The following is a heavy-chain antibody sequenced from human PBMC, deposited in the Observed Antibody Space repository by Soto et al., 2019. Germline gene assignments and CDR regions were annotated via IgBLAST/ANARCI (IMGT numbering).Heavy chain of an antibody. D-gene: IGHD3-3*02. Sequence: PSETLSLTCTVSGSSINSSVYYWVWIRQPPGKGLEWIGSMFYGVSTYYNPSLKSRVTVSVDTSRNQFSLNLRSVTAADTAVYYCARLPSRHLVDYWGQGTLVTVSS. CDR2: MFYGVST. CDR1: GSSINSSVYY. J-gene: IGHJ4*02. V-gene: IGHV4-39*01. CDR3: ARLPSRHLVDY.